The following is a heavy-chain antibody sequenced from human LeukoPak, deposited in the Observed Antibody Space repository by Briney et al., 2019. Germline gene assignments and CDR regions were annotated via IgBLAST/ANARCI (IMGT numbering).Heavy chain of an antibody. D-gene: IGHD3-22*01. J-gene: IGHJ3*02. CDR2: ISSSSSYI. CDR3: AREPLPQDYYDSSGYYENAFDI. Sequence: PGGSLSLSCAASGFTFSSYSMNWVRQAPGKGLEWVSSISSSSSYIYYADSVKGRFTISRDNAKNSLYLQMNSLRAEDTAVYYCAREPLPQDYYDSSGYYENAFDIWGQGTMVTVSS. CDR1: GFTFSSYS. V-gene: IGHV3-21*01.